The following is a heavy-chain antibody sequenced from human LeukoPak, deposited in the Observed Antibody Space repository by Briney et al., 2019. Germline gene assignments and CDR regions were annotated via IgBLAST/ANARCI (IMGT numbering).Heavy chain of an antibody. CDR1: GFTFSSYW. CDR2: IKEDGSEK. V-gene: IGHV3-7*01. D-gene: IGHD5-24*01. Sequence: GSLRLSCAASGFTFSSYWMSWVRQAPGKGLEWVANIKEDGSEKYYVDSVKGRFTISRDNVKNSLYLQMNSLRAEDTAVYYCARDLGWLQFDYWGQGTLVTVSS. J-gene: IGHJ4*02. CDR3: ARDLGWLQFDY.